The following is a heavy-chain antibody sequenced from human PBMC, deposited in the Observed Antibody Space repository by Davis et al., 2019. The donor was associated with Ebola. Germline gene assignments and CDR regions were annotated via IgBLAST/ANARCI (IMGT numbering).Heavy chain of an antibody. CDR2: IYYSGST. Sequence: MPSETLSLTCTVSGGSISSYYWSWIRQPPGKGLEWIGYIYYSGSTNYNPSLKSRVTISLDTSKSQFSLKLNFVTAADSAVYYCARGGKTSGWYYYFDYWGQESLVSVSS. CDR3: ARGGKTSGWYYYFDY. D-gene: IGHD6-19*01. V-gene: IGHV4-59*01. J-gene: IGHJ4*02. CDR1: GGSISSYY.